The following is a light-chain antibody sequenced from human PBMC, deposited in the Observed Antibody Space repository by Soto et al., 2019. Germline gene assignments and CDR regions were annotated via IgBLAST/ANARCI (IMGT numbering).Light chain of an antibody. J-gene: IGKJ4*01. V-gene: IGKV3D-20*01. Sequence: EIVLTQSPATLSLSPGERATLSCGASQSVRSSYLAWYQQKPGLAPRLLIYDASSRATGIPDRFSGSGSGTDFNLTISRLEPEDFEVYYCQHYGSSPTFGGGTKVEIK. CDR1: QSVRSSY. CDR3: QHYGSSPT. CDR2: DAS.